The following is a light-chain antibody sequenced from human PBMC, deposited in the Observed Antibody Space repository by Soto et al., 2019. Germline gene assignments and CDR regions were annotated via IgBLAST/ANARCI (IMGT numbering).Light chain of an antibody. J-gene: IGKJ1*01. V-gene: IGKV3D-15*01. CDR3: QQCGSSLPWT. CDR2: GAS. CDR1: QSVSSN. Sequence: EIVMTQSPATLSVSPGERATLSCRASQSVSSNLAWYQQKPGQAPRLLIYGASTRATGIPARFSGSGSGTEFTLTISSLQSEDFAVYYCQQCGSSLPWTFGQGTKVEMK.